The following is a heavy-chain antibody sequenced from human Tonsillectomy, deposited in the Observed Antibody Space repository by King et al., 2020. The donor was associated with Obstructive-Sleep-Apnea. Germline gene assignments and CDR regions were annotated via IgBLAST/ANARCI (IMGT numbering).Heavy chain of an antibody. J-gene: IGHJ2*01. CDR1: GYSFTTYG. CDR3: ARDPFCGGDCYSAYYYFDL. CDR2: ISAYNGNT. D-gene: IGHD2-21*02. Sequence: QLVQSGPEVKKPGASVTVSCRASGYSFTTYGVSWVRQAPGQGLEWMGWISAYNGNTKYARNLQGRVTMTTDTSTSTAYMDLRSLRYDDTAVYYCARDPFCGGDCYSAYYYFDLWGRGTLDTVSS. V-gene: IGHV1-18*04.